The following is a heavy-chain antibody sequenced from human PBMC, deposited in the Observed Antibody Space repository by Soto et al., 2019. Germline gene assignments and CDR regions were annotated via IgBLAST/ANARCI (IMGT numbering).Heavy chain of an antibody. J-gene: IGHJ4*02. CDR2: INHSGST. Sequence: PSETLSLTCAVYGGSFSGYYWTWIRQPPGTGLEWIGEINHSGSTNHNPSLKSRVTISEDTSKNQFSLKLSSVTAADTAVYYCARAPILGSDCYFDYWGRGTLVTVSS. D-gene: IGHD2-21*02. CDR3: ARAPILGSDCYFDY. V-gene: IGHV4-34*01. CDR1: GGSFSGYY.